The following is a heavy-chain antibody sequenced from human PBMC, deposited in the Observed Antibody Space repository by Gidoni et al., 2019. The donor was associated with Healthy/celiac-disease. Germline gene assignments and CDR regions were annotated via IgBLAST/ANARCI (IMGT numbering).Heavy chain of an antibody. CDR1: GCTCDEYA. J-gene: IGHJ4*02. D-gene: IGHD5-18*01. Sequence: EVQMVESGGGVVQPGRSRRRTWAAEGCTCDEYALHWVRQAPGKGLECVSGISCNSGSIGYAASVKGRFTISRDNAKNSLYLQLNSLRAADTALYYCAKIAPYSYGEFDYWGQGTLVTVSS. CDR3: AKIAPYSYGEFDY. V-gene: IGHV3-9*01. CDR2: ISCNSGSI.